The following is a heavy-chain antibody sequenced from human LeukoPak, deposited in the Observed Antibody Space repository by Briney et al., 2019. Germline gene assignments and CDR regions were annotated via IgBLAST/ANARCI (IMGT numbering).Heavy chain of an antibody. J-gene: IGHJ6*03. D-gene: IGHD3-16*01. CDR3: ARVRYAYVRGNLHYYYMDV. CDR1: GFTFTGYY. Sequence: ASVKVSCKASGFTFTGYYMHWVRQAPGQGLEWVGWIDPNSGGTNYAEKFQGRVSMTRDTSISTAYMELSRLRSDDTAVYYCARVRYAYVRGNLHYYYMDVWGKGTTVTISS. V-gene: IGHV1-2*02. CDR2: IDPNSGGT.